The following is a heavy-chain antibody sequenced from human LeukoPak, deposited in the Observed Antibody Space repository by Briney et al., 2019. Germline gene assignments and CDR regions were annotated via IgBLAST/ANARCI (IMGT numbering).Heavy chain of an antibody. Sequence: ASVKVSCKVSGYTLTDLSIHWVRQAPGKGLEWMGGFDPEDGETIYAQKFQGRVTMTEDTSTDTAYMELRSLTSEDTAVYYCATDPGSSGYSWGQGALVTVSS. D-gene: IGHD3-22*01. CDR2: FDPEDGET. CDR3: ATDPGSSGYS. J-gene: IGHJ5*02. V-gene: IGHV1-24*01. CDR1: GYTLTDLS.